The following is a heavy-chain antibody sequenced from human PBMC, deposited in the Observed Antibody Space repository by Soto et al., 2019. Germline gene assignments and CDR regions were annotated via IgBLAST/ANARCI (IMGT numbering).Heavy chain of an antibody. V-gene: IGHV3-74*03. CDR3: VRGGLSGWTRPYFFDY. CDR2: ISSDGSIT. D-gene: IGHD6-25*01. CDR1: GFTFTNYW. J-gene: IGHJ4*01. Sequence: GGSLRLSCEASGFTFTNYWIQWVRQGPEKGLVWVSRISSDGSITSYADSVKGRFTISRDNAKKMVYLEMNRLKVEDTAVYYCVRGGLSGWTRPYFFDYWGHGAMVTVSS.